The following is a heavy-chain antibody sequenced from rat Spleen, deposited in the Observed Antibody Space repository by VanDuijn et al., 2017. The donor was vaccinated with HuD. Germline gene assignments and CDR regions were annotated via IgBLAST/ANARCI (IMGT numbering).Heavy chain of an antibody. J-gene: IGHJ4*01. D-gene: IGHD1-5*01. CDR1: GFTFNNYW. CDR2: ISNTGGTT. Sequence: EVQLVESGGGLVQPGRSLKLSCVASGFTFNNYWMTWIRQAPGKGLEWVASISNTGGTTNYPDSVKGRISISRDNAKSSLYLQMNSLKSEDTATYYCARQGIGITRDYVMDAWGQGASVIVSS. V-gene: IGHV5-31*01. CDR3: ARQGIGITRDYVMDA.